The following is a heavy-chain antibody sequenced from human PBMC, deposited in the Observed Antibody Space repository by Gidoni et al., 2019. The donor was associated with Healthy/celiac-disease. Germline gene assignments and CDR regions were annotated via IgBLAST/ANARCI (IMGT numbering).Heavy chain of an antibody. J-gene: IGHJ3*02. CDR3: ARAEPSITGTPDAFDI. D-gene: IGHD1-7*01. CDR1: GFTFSSYE. CDR2: ISSSGSTI. Sequence: EVQLVESGGGLVQPGGSLRLSGAASGFTFSSYEMNWVRQAPGKGLEWVSYISSSGSTIYYADSVKGRFTISRDNAKNSLYLQMNSLRAEDTAVYYCARAEPSITGTPDAFDIWGQGTMVTVSS. V-gene: IGHV3-48*03.